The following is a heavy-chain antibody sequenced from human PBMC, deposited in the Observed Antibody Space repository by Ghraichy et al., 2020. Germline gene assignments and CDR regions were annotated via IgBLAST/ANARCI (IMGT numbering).Heavy chain of an antibody. V-gene: IGHV3-7*01. CDR2: IKQDGSEK. CDR3: ARDQLRFLEWAAVYYGMDV. Sequence: GGSLRLSCAASGFTISSYWMAWVRQAPGKGLEWVANIKQDGSEKNYVASVKGRFTISRDNAKNSLYLQMNSLRAEDTAVYYCARDQLRFLEWAAVYYGMDVWGQGTTVTVSS. CDR1: GFTISSYW. J-gene: IGHJ6*02. D-gene: IGHD3-3*01.